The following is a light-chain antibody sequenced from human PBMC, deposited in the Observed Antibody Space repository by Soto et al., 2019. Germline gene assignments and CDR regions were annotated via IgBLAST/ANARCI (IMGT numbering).Light chain of an antibody. CDR3: CSYAGTYSPV. V-gene: IGLV2-11*01. J-gene: IGLJ2*01. CDR1: SSDVGAYNF. CDR2: DVS. Sequence: QSALXQPPSVSGSPGQSVTISCTGTSSDVGAYNFVSWYQQYPGKAPKLIIFDVSARPSGVPDRFSGSKSGNTASLTISGLQADDEADYYCCSYAGTYSPVLGGGTKVTVL.